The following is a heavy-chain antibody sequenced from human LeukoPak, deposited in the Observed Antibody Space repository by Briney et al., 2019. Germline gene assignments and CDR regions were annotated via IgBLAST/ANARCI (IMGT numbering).Heavy chain of an antibody. V-gene: IGHV3-15*05. CDR3: TTRIVGNRDY. CDR1: GFAFDDYG. J-gene: IGHJ4*02. Sequence: GGSLRLSCAASGFAFDDYGMSWVRQAPGKGLEWVGRIKSKTDGGTTDYAAPVKGRFTISRDDSKNTLYLQMNSLKTEDTAVYYCTTRIVGNRDYWGQGTLVTVSS. D-gene: IGHD1-26*01. CDR2: IKSKTDGGTT.